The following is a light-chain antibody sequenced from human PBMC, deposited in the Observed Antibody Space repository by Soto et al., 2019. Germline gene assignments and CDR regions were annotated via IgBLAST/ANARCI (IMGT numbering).Light chain of an antibody. Sequence: QSVLTQPPSASGSPGQSVTISCTGTSGDVGAYDYVSWYQQHPGKAPKLLIYEVTKRPLGVPDRFSGSKSGNAASLTVSGLQAEDEADHYCSSYAGSNYPYVLGTGTKVTVL. V-gene: IGLV2-8*01. CDR2: EVT. CDR3: SSYAGSNYPYV. CDR1: SGDVGAYDY. J-gene: IGLJ1*01.